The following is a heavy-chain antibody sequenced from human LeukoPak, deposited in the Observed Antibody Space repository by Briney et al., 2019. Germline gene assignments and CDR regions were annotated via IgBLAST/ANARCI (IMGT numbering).Heavy chain of an antibody. CDR3: ARDDCGDTCYPGGY. D-gene: IGHD2-21*01. V-gene: IGHV1-3*01. CDR2: IKAGNGDT. Sequence: ASVKVSCKASGYIFTKYVVHWVRQAPGQRPEWMGWIKAGNGDTKYSQNFQDRLTITRDTSASTVYMELSSLTSEDTALYYCARDDCGDTCYPGGYWGQGTLVNVSS. J-gene: IGHJ4*02. CDR1: GYIFTKYV.